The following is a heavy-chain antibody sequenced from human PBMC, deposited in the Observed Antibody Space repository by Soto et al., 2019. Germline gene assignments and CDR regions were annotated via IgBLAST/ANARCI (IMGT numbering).Heavy chain of an antibody. Sequence: ASVKVSCKASGYTFTSYYMHWVRQAPGQGLEWMGIINPSGGSTSYAQKFQGRVTMTRDTSTSTVYMELSSLRSEDTAVYYCARVPVGATIVGVYYYYGMDVWGQGTTVTVSS. J-gene: IGHJ6*02. D-gene: IGHD1-26*01. CDR3: ARVPVGATIVGVYYYYGMDV. CDR1: GYTFTSYY. V-gene: IGHV1-46*01. CDR2: INPSGGST.